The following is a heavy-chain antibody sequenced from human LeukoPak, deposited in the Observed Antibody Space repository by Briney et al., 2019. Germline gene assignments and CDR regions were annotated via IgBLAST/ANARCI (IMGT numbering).Heavy chain of an antibody. J-gene: IGHJ3*02. CDR3: ARARYYDSSGYWGAFDI. CDR2: IYTSGST. CDR1: GGSISSYY. Sequence: SETLSLTCTVSGGSISSYYWSWIRQPAGKGLEWIGRIYTSGSTNYNPSLKSRVTMSVVTSKNQFSLKLSSVTAADTAVYYCARARYYDSSGYWGAFDIWGQGTMVTVSS. D-gene: IGHD3-22*01. V-gene: IGHV4-4*07.